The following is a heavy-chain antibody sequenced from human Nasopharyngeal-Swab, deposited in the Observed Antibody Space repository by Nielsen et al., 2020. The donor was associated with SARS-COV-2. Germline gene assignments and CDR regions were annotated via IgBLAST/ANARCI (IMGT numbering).Heavy chain of an antibody. V-gene: IGHV4-34*01. CDR2: INYSGST. J-gene: IGHJ6*02. Sequence: RQAPGKGLEWIGEINYSGSTNYNPSLNSRLTISIDRSKNQFSLKLRSVTAADTSVYYCARETGSGSYFGMDVWGQGTTVTSP. CDR3: ARETGSGSYFGMDV. D-gene: IGHD3-10*01.